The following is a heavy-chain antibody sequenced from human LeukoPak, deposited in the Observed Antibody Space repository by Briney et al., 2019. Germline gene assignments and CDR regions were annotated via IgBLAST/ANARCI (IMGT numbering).Heavy chain of an antibody. Sequence: GGSLRLSCAASGFTFSSYAMNWVRQAPGRGLEWVSAVDRSSDSTYYAESVKGRFTVSRDNSKNTLFLQMNSLRAEDTAIYYCAKERDYGPADYWGQGTLVTVSS. D-gene: IGHD4/OR15-4a*01. V-gene: IGHV3-23*01. CDR2: VDRSSDST. J-gene: IGHJ4*02. CDR1: GFTFSSYA. CDR3: AKERDYGPADY.